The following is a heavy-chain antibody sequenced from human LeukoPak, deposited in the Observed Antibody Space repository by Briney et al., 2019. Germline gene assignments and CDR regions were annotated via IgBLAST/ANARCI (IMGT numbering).Heavy chain of an antibody. CDR2: ISAYNGNT. J-gene: IGHJ6*04. V-gene: IGHV1-18*01. CDR3: ARDQAHIVVVPAANGLDV. Sequence: ASVKVSCKASGYTFTSYGISWVRQAPGQGMEWMGWISAYNGNTNYAQKLQGRVTMTPDTSTSTAYMELRSLRSDDTAVYYCARDQAHIVVVPAANGLDVWGKGTTVTVSS. CDR1: GYTFTSYG. D-gene: IGHD2-2*01.